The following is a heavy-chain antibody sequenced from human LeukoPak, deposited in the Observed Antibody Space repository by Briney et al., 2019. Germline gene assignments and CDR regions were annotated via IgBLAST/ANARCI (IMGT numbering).Heavy chain of an antibody. V-gene: IGHV4-59*08. CDR2: IYYSGST. D-gene: IGHD5-24*01. J-gene: IGHJ4*02. Sequence: SETLSLTCTVSGGSISSYYWSWIRQPPRKGLEWIGYIYYSGSTNYNPSLKSRVTISVDTSKNQFSLKLSSVTAADTAVYYCARTGKMATTHFDYWGQGTLVTVSS. CDR1: GGSISSYY. CDR3: ARTGKMATTHFDY.